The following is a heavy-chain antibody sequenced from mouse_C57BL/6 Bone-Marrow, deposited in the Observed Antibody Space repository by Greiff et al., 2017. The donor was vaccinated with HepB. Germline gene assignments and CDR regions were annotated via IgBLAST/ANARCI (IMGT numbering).Heavy chain of an antibody. V-gene: IGHV1-69*01. CDR3: ARDGSYAMDY. Sequence: QVQLQQPGAELVMPGASVKLSCKASGYTFTSYWMHWVKQRPGQGLEWIGEIDPSDSYTNYNQKFKGKSTLTVDKSSSTAYMKLSSLTSEDSAVYYCARDGSYAMDYWGQGTSVTVSA. J-gene: IGHJ4*01. CDR2: IDPSDSYT. D-gene: IGHD2-3*01. CDR1: GYTFTSYW.